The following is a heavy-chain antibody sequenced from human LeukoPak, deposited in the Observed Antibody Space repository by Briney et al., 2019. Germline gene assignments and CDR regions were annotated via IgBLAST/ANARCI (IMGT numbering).Heavy chain of an antibody. J-gene: IGHJ5*02. CDR3: ARDLLITIIGVVIRGNWFDP. V-gene: IGHV1-2*02. D-gene: IGHD3-3*01. CDR1: GYTFTGYY. Sequence: ASVKVSCKASGYTFTGYYMHWVRQAPGQGLEWMGWINPNSGGTNYAQKFQGRVTMTRDTSISTAYMELSRLRSDDTAVYYCARDLLITIIGVVIRGNWFDPWGQGTLVTVSS. CDR2: INPNSGGT.